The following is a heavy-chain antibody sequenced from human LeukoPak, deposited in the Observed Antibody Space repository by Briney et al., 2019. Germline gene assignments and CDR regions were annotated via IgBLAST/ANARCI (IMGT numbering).Heavy chain of an antibody. CDR3: AKGPQEMATIPLIDY. J-gene: IGHJ4*02. CDR2: ISWNSGSI. V-gene: IGHV3-9*01. Sequence: PGGSPRLSCAASGFTFDDYAMHWVRQAPGKGLEWVSGISWNSGSIGYADSVKGRFTISRDNAKNSLYLQMNSLRAEDTALYYCAKGPQEMATIPLIDYWGQGTLVTVSS. CDR1: GFTFDDYA. D-gene: IGHD5-24*01.